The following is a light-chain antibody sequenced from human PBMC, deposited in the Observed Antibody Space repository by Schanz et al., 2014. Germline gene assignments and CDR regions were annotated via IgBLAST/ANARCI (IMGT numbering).Light chain of an antibody. CDR1: QSVSSN. V-gene: IGKV3-15*01. Sequence: EIVLTQSPVTLSLSPGERATLSCRASQSVSSNLAWYQQKPGQAPRLLIYGASTRATGIPARFSGSGSGTEFTLTISSLQSEDFAVYYCQQYSSSFRTFGQGTRVEI. CDR2: GAS. J-gene: IGKJ1*01. CDR3: QQYSSSFRT.